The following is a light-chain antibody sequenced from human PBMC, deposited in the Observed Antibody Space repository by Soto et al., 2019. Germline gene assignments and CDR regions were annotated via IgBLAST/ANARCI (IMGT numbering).Light chain of an antibody. J-gene: IGKJ4*01. CDR2: DVS. CDR1: QDIRNH. Sequence: DIQMTQSPSSLSASAGDRVIITCQASQDIRNHLNWYQQKPGKAPKLLINDVSNLATGVPPKFSGGGSGTDFTLTISSLQPEDIATYYCQHYDDLVTFGGGTKVEIK. CDR3: QHYDDLVT. V-gene: IGKV1-33*01.